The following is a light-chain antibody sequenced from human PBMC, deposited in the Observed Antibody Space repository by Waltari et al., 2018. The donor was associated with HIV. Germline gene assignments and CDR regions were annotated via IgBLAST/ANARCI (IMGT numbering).Light chain of an antibody. Sequence: EIVMTQSPATLSVSPGERATLSCRASQSVSSNLAWYQQKPGQAPGLLIYAASTRATGIPARCSGSGSRTEFTLTISSLQSEDFAVYYCQQYNNWLLFTFGPGTKVDIK. V-gene: IGKV3-15*01. CDR2: AAS. CDR1: QSVSSN. CDR3: QQYNNWLLFT. J-gene: IGKJ3*01.